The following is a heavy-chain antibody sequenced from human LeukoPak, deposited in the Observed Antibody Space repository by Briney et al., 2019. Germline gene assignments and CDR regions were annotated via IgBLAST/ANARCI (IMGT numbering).Heavy chain of an antibody. D-gene: IGHD5-12*01. J-gene: IGHJ4*02. V-gene: IGHV3-48*03. Sequence: PGRSLRLSCAASGFTFSRYGMHWVRQAPGKGLEWVSYIGSSGSTIYYADSVKGRFTISRDNAKSSLYLQMNSLRAEDTAVYYCARMTNSAYDFDYWGQGTLVTVSS. CDR3: ARMTNSAYDFDY. CDR1: GFTFSRYG. CDR2: IGSSGSTI.